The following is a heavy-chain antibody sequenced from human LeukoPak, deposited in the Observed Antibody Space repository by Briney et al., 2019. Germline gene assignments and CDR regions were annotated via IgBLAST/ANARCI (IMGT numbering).Heavy chain of an antibody. J-gene: IGHJ4*02. CDR2: IKSKTDGGTT. CDR3: TTDCVGATDFDY. V-gene: IGHV3-15*01. Sequence: GGSLRLSCAASGFSVSSNYMSWVRQAPGKGLEWVGRIKSKTDGGTTDYAAPVKGRFTISRDDSKNTLYLQMNSLKTEDTAVYYCTTDCVGATDFDYWGQGTLVTVSS. D-gene: IGHD1-26*01. CDR1: GFSVSSNY.